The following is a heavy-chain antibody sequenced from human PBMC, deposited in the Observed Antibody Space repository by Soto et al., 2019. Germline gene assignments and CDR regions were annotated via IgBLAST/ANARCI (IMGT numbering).Heavy chain of an antibody. V-gene: IGHV3-23*01. CDR1: GFTFGTYT. CDR3: VSHWEGSNLLLGLTV. CDR2: ISATGDST. Sequence: QALESGGNSVQPGGSLRLSCAASGFTFGTYTTSWVRLDPGKGLEWVSAISATGDSTYYADSVKGRSTISGDITKSTLYVEMHRRRVEHAASYFCVSHWEGSNLLLGLTVCAHGTRVAVSS. D-gene: IGHD1-26*01. J-gene: IGHJ6*01.